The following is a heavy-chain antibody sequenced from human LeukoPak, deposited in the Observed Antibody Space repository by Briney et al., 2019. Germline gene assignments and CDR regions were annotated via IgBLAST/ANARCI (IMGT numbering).Heavy chain of an antibody. CDR3: ARESPQPGMRYRGYDLVDY. D-gene: IGHD5-12*01. V-gene: IGHV1-2*02. CDR2: INPNSGGT. Sequence: ASVKVSCKASGYTFTGYYMHWVRQAPGQGLEWMGWINPNSGGTNYAQKFQGRVTMTRDTSISTAYMELSRLRSDDTAVYYCARESPQPGMRYRGYDLVDYWGQGTLVTVSS. CDR1: GYTFTGYY. J-gene: IGHJ4*02.